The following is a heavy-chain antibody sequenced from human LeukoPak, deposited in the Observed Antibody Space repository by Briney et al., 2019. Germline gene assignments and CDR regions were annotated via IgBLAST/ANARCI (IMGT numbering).Heavy chain of an antibody. V-gene: IGHV1-2*02. CDR3: AKDGGRGYTYGLYYFDY. J-gene: IGHJ4*02. Sequence: GASVKVSCKASGYTFTGYYMHWVRQAPGQGLEWMGWINPNSGGTNYAQKFQGGVTMTRDTSISTAYMELSRLRSDDTAVYYCAKDGGRGYTYGLYYFDYWGQGTLVTVSS. CDR2: INPNSGGT. CDR1: GYTFTGYY. D-gene: IGHD5-18*01.